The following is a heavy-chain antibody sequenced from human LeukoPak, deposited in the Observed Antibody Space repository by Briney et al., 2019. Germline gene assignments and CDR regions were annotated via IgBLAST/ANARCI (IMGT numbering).Heavy chain of an antibody. D-gene: IGHD2-21*01. V-gene: IGHV3-33*01. CDR2: IWYDGSDK. CDR1: GFTFSSNG. J-gene: IGHJ4*02. CDR3: VSQRITLIPGSTDY. Sequence: PGGSLRLSCAASGFTFSSNGMHWVRQAPGKGLEWVAVIWYDGSDKYYADSVKGRFTISRDNSKNMVYLQMNSLRAEDAAVYYCVSQRITLIPGSTDYWGQGTLVTVSS.